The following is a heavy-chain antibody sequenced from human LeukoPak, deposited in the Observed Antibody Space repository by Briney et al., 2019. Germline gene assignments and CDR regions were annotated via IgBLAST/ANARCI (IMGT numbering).Heavy chain of an antibody. CDR1: GFTFSSYS. D-gene: IGHD3-22*01. Sequence: GGSLRLSCAASGFTFSSYSMNWVRQAPGKGLEWVSYISSSSSTVYYADSVKGRFTISRDNAKNSLYLQMNSLRAEDTAVYHCARTPNYYDSSGYYHYWGQGTLVTVSS. V-gene: IGHV3-48*04. CDR3: ARTPNYYDSSGYYHY. CDR2: ISSSSSTV. J-gene: IGHJ4*02.